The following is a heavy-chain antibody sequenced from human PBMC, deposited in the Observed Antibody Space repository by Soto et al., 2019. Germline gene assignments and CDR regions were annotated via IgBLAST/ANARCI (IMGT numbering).Heavy chain of an antibody. J-gene: IGHJ6*03. CDR2: ISAYNGST. Sequence: QVQLVQSGAEVKKPGASVKVSCKASGYTFTSYGISWVRQAPGQGLEWMGWISAYNGSTNYAQKLQGRVTMTTDTSTSTAYMELRSLRSDDTAVYYCARDSDEGGYYYYYYMDVWSKGTTVTVSS. V-gene: IGHV1-18*01. CDR3: ARDSDEGGYYYYYYMDV. CDR1: GYTFTSYG.